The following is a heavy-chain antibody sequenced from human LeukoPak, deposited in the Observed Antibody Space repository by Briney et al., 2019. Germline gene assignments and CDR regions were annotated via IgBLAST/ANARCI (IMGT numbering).Heavy chain of an antibody. V-gene: IGHV4-59*08. CDR1: GGSIINDY. Sequence: SETLSLTCTVSGGSIINDYWSWIRQPPGKGLAWIGLIYYSGSTKYNPSLESRVTISVDTSKNQFSLNLNSVTAADTAVYYCARHLRGVMTCFDYWGQGALVTVSS. D-gene: IGHD2-21*02. J-gene: IGHJ4*02. CDR3: ARHLRGVMTCFDY. CDR2: IYYSGST.